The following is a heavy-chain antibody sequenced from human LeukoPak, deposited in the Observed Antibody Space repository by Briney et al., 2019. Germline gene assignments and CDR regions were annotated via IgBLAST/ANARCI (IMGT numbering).Heavy chain of an antibody. V-gene: IGHV3-74*01. CDR2: INEDGSIT. Sequence: GGSLRLSCAVSGFTFRTYWMHWVRQVPGKGLVWVSRINEDGSITNYADSVTGRFRISRDNAENTRYLQMNGLRAEDTAVYYCGRDLGGRSGLWGQGTLVTVSS. CDR1: GFTFRTYW. D-gene: IGHD1-26*01. J-gene: IGHJ4*02. CDR3: GRDLGGRSGL.